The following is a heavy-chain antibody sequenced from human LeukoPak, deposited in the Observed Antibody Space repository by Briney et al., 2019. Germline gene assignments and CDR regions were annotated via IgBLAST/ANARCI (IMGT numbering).Heavy chain of an antibody. D-gene: IGHD2-15*01. Sequence: GGSLRLSCAASGFTFSSYAMYWVRQAPGKGLEWVAIIWYDGSNIYYADSVKGRFTISRDNSKNTLYLQMNSLRAEDTAVYYCARGAYCSGGRCPGAFDIWGQGTMVTVSS. V-gene: IGHV3-33*08. J-gene: IGHJ3*02. CDR1: GFTFSSYA. CDR3: ARGAYCSGGRCPGAFDI. CDR2: IWYDGSNI.